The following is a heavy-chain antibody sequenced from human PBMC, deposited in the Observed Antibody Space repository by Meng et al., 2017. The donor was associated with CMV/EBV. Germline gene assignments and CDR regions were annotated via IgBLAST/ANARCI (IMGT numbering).Heavy chain of an antibody. J-gene: IGHJ4*02. V-gene: IGHV3-48*03. CDR3: ARWYCSTTSCLFDY. Sequence: GESLKISCTASGFAFNTYEMNWVRQAPGKGLEWVSYISSNGNTIFYADFVKGRFTVSRDNPKSSLYLQMNSLRADDTAVYYCARWYCSTTSCLFDYWGQGALVTVSS. D-gene: IGHD2-2*01. CDR1: GFAFNTYE. CDR2: ISSNGNTI.